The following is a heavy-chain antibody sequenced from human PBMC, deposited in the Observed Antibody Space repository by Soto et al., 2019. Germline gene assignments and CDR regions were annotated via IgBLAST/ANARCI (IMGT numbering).Heavy chain of an antibody. CDR3: ARGSPDYCSSTSCYFSNWFDP. CDR2: IYYSGST. J-gene: IGHJ5*02. Sequence: PSETLSLTCTVSGGSISRGDYYWSWIRQPPGKGLEWIGYIYYSGSTYYNPSLKSRVTISVDTSKNQFSLKLSSVTAADTAVYYCARGSPDYCSSTSCYFSNWFDPWGQGTLVTVSS. V-gene: IGHV4-30-4*01. D-gene: IGHD2-2*01. CDR1: GGSISRGDYY.